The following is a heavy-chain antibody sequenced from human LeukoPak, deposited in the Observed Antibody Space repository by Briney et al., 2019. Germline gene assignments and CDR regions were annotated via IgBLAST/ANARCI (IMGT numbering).Heavy chain of an antibody. J-gene: IGHJ6*02. Sequence: SLGLSCAASGFTFDDYAMHWVRQAPGKGLEWVSGISWNSGSIGYADSVKGRFTISRDNAKNSLYLQMNSLRAEDTALYYCAKDSGGMDVWGQGTTVTVSS. V-gene: IGHV3-9*01. CDR3: AKDSGGMDV. CDR2: ISWNSGSI. CDR1: GFTFDDYA.